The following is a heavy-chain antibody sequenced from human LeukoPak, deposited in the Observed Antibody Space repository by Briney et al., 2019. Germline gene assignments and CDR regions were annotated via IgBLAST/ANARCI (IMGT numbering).Heavy chain of an antibody. D-gene: IGHD3-22*01. Sequence: GGSLRLSCAASGFTFSNYLMHWVRQTPGKGLVWISRISTDGSFTNYADSVKGRFSISRDNSKNTLYLQMNSLRAEDTAVYYCAKDDLHYYDSSGYQYYFDYWGQGTLVTVSS. CDR2: ISTDGSFT. CDR1: GFTFSNYL. J-gene: IGHJ4*02. CDR3: AKDDLHYYDSSGYQYYFDY. V-gene: IGHV3-74*01.